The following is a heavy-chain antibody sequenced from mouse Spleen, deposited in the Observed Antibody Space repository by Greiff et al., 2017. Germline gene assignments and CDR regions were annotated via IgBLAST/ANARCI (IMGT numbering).Heavy chain of an antibody. V-gene: IGHV3-6*01. CDR2: ISYDGSN. D-gene: IGHD4-1*01. Sequence: DVKLQESGPGLVKPSQSLSLTCSVTGYSITSGYYWNWIRQFPGNKLEWMGYISYDGSNNYNPSLKNRISITRDTSKNQFFLKLNSVTTEDTATYYCANLGRRDYFDYWGQGTTLTVSS. CDR1: GYSITSGYY. J-gene: IGHJ2*01. CDR3: ANLGRRDYFDY.